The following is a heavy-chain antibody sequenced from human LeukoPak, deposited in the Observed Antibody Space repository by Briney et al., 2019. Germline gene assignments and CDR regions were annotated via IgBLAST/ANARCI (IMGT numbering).Heavy chain of an antibody. J-gene: IGHJ3*01. CDR3: ARWVVSGIRGAFDV. CDR2: IYYDGST. V-gene: IGHV4-39*07. CDR1: RFTFSSYS. Sequence: GSLRLSCAASRFTFSSYSMNWVRQPPGKGLEFIGTIYYDGSTYYNPSLKRRVTISIDTSNKQFSLKLNSVTAADTAVYYCARWVVSGIRGAFDVWGQGTMVPVS. D-gene: IGHD2-21*01.